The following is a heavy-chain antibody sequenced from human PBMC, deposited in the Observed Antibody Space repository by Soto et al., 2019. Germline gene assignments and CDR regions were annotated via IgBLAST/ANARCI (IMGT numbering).Heavy chain of an antibody. CDR2: ISYDGSNK. Sequence: GGSLRLSCAASGFTFSSYGMHWVRQAPGKGLEWVAVISYDGSNKYYADSVKGRITISRDNSKNTLYLQMNSLRAEDTAVYYCAKKGGTVTTLNYYYYMDVWGKGTTVTVSS. V-gene: IGHV3-30*18. CDR3: AKKGGTVTTLNYYYYMDV. J-gene: IGHJ6*03. CDR1: GFTFSSYG. D-gene: IGHD4-4*01.